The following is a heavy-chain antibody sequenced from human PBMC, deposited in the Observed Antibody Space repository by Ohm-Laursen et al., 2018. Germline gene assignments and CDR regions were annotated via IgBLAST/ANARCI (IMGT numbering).Heavy chain of an antibody. V-gene: IGHV4-59*07. CDR1: GGSISSYY. CDR2: IYYSGST. D-gene: IGHD6-6*01. Sequence: SDTLSLTCPVSGGSISSYYWSWIRQPPGKGLEWIGYIYYSGSTNYNPSLKSRVTISVDTSKNQFSLKLSSVTAADTAVYYCAREYSSSGAFDYWGQGTLVTVSS. CDR3: AREYSSSGAFDY. J-gene: IGHJ4*02.